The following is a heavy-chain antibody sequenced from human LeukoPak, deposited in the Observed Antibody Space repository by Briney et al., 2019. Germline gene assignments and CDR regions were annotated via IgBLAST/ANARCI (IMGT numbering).Heavy chain of an antibody. J-gene: IGHJ4*02. CDR1: GGTFSSYA. D-gene: IGHD6-13*01. CDR3: ARDKGDSSSWYPQELDY. CDR2: IIPIFGTA. V-gene: IGHV1-69*05. Sequence: ASVKVSCKASGGTFSSYAISWVRQAPGQGLEWMGGIIPIFGTANYAQKFQGRVTITTDESMSTAYMELSSLRSEDTAVYYCARDKGDSSSWYPQELDYWGQGTLVTVSS.